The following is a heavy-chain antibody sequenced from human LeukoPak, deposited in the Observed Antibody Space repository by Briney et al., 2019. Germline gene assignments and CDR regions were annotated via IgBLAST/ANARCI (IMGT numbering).Heavy chain of an antibody. CDR2: INPNSGGS. CDR1: GYTFTDYF. Sequence: ASVKVSCKASGYTFTDYFMHWVRQAPGQGLEWMGWINPNSGGSNFAQKFQGRVTMTRDTSISTAYMELSRLRSDDTAVYYCARGEVVVPAAIDPYFDYWGQGTLVTVSS. D-gene: IGHD2-2*02. V-gene: IGHV1-2*02. J-gene: IGHJ4*02. CDR3: ARGEVVVPAAIDPYFDY.